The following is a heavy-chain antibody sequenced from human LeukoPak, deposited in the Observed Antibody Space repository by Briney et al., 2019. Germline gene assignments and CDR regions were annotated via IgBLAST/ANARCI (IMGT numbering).Heavy chain of an antibody. J-gene: IGHJ5*02. D-gene: IGHD1-14*01. V-gene: IGHV3-30*04. Sequence: GGSLRLSCATSGFTFSSFVMHWVRQAPGKGLEGVALISYDGVRKYYADSVRGRFTVSRDNTKNTMYLQMNSLRAEDTAVYYCAKDTTPPKAGFDPWGQGTLVTVSS. CDR2: ISYDGVRK. CDR1: GFTFSSFV. CDR3: AKDTTPPKAGFDP.